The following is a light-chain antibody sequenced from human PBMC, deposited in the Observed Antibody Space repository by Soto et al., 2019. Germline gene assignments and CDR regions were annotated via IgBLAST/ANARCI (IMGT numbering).Light chain of an antibody. CDR3: TSYTSSSPYV. CDR1: SSDVGGYNY. V-gene: IGLV2-14*03. CDR2: EVS. J-gene: IGLJ1*01. Sequence: QSALTQPASVSGSPGQSITISCTGTSSDVGGYNYVSWYQQHPGKAPKLMIYEVSKRPSGVSNRFSGSKSGNTASLTISGLQAEDEADYYCTSYTSSSPYVFGTGTKGTVL.